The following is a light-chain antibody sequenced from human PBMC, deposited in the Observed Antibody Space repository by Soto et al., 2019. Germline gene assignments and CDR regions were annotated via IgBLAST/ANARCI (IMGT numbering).Light chain of an antibody. J-gene: IGKJ2*01. CDR1: QSVTSSY. CDR3: QQLNSYPYT. Sequence: ENVLTQSPGTLSLSPGERATLSCRASQSVTSSYLAWYQQKPGQAPRLLIYSASSRATGVPDRFSGSGSATDFTLTISSLQPEDFATYYCQQLNSYPYTFGQGTKLEIK. CDR2: SAS. V-gene: IGKV3-20*01.